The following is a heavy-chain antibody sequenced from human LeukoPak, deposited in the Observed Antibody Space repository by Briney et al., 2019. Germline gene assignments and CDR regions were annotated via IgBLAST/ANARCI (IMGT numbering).Heavy chain of an antibody. Sequence: GGSLRLSCAASGFTFSYYWMHWVRQAPGKGLVWVSRINSDGSSTSYADSVKGRFTISRDNAKNTLYLQMNSLRAEDTAVYYCARAERYYYDSSGYYYRWYFDLWGRGTLVTVSS. CDR2: INSDGSST. CDR3: ARAERYYYDSSGYYYRWYFDL. V-gene: IGHV3-74*01. D-gene: IGHD3-22*01. CDR1: GFTFSYYW. J-gene: IGHJ2*01.